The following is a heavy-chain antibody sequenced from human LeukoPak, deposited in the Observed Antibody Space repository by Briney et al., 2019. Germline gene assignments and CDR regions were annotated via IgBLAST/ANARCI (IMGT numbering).Heavy chain of an antibody. CDR1: GGSISSSSYY. V-gene: IGHV4-39*01. Sequence: NPSETLSLTCTVSGGSISSSSYYWGWIRQPPRKGLEWIGSIYYSGGTYYNPSLKSRVTISVDTSKNQFSLKLSSVTAADTAVYYCARHTIWSGYYTGAFDYWGQGTLVTVSS. CDR3: ARHTIWSGYYTGAFDY. D-gene: IGHD3-3*01. CDR2: IYYSGGT. J-gene: IGHJ4*02.